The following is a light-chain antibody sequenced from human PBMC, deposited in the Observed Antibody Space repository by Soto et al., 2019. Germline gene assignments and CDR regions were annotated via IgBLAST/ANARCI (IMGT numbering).Light chain of an antibody. CDR2: EVN. CDR3: SSYAGSNNLV. Sequence: QSVLTQPASVSGFPGQSITISCTGTSNDVGGYNYVSWFQQHPGKAPKLMIYEVNNRPSGVSNRFSGSKSGNTASLTISGLQAEDEAHYYCSSYAGSNNLVFGGGTKLTVL. CDR1: SNDVGGYNY. J-gene: IGLJ2*01. V-gene: IGLV2-14*01.